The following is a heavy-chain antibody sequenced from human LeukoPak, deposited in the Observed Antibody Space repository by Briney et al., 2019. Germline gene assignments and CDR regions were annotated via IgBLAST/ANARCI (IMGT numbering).Heavy chain of an antibody. Sequence: ETLSLTCTVSGYSISSGYYWGWIRQSPGKGLEWIGSIYYSGSTYYNPSLKSRVTISVDTSKNQFSLKLSSVTAADTAVYYCARRAPQYYDILTGYSGDAFDIWGQGTMVTVSS. D-gene: IGHD3-9*01. CDR3: ARRAPQYYDILTGYSGDAFDI. J-gene: IGHJ3*02. CDR1: GYSISSGYY. V-gene: IGHV4-38-2*02. CDR2: IYYSGST.